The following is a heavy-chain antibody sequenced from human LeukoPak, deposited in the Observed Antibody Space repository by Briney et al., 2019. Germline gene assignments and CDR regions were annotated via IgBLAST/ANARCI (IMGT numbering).Heavy chain of an antibody. J-gene: IGHJ4*02. CDR1: GYTFTSYG. D-gene: IGHD3-22*01. Sequence: ASVKVSCKASGYTFTSYGISWVRQAPGQGLEWMRWISAYNGNTNYAQKLQGRVTMTTDTSTSTAYMELRSLRSDDTAVYYCARDLGYYYDSSGLVDFDYWGQGTLVTVSS. V-gene: IGHV1-18*01. CDR2: ISAYNGNT. CDR3: ARDLGYYYDSSGLVDFDY.